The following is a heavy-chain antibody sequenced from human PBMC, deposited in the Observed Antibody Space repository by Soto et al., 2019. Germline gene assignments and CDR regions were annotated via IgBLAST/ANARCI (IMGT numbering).Heavy chain of an antibody. V-gene: IGHV4-31*03. J-gene: IGHJ5*02. Sequence: SETLSLTCTVSGGSISSGGYYWSWIRQHPGKGLEWIGYIYYSGSTYYNPSLKSRVTISVDTSKNQFSLKLSSVTAADTAVYYCAREEVRGYPPYYNWFDPWGQGTLVTVSS. CDR1: GGSISSGGYY. CDR2: IYYSGST. D-gene: IGHD3-10*01. CDR3: AREEVRGYPPYYNWFDP.